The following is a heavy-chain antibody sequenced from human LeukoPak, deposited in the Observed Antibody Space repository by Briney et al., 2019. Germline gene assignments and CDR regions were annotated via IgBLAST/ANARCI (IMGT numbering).Heavy chain of an antibody. J-gene: IGHJ4*02. CDR1: GFTFSSYS. CDR2: ISSSRSYI. V-gene: IGHV3-21*01. D-gene: IGHD2-21*02. CDR3: ARDYSLVTARPYFDY. Sequence: AGSLSLSCAAPGFTFSSYSMNWVRQGPGRGLEWVSSISSSRSYIYYADSVKGRFTISRDNAKNPLYLQMNSLRAEHTAVYYCARDYSLVTARPYFDYWGQGTLVTVSS.